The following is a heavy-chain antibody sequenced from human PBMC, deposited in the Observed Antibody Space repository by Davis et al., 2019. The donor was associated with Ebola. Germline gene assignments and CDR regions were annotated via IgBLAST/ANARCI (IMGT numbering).Heavy chain of an antibody. CDR1: FFTFMDYY. J-gene: IGHJ4*02. CDR2: ISSDSDYI. CDR3: ARSADSSGYFPQY. D-gene: IGHD3-22*01. Sequence: PGGSLRLSCAASFFTFMDYYMSWIRQAPGKGLEWVSSISSDSDYIYYADSAKGRFTISRDNAKNSLYLQMNSLRAEDTAVYYCARSADSSGYFPQYWGQGTLVTVSS. V-gene: IGHV3-11*06.